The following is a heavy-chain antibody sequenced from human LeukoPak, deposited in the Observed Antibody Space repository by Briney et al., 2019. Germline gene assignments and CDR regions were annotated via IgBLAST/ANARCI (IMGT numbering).Heavy chain of an antibody. CDR2: IKEDGTEY. Sequence: GGSLRLSCAASGVVLSRNWMSWLRLAPGKGLEWVAHIKEDGTEYNYVDSGKRRFTIYRDNAHNALNLQMNSLRVEDTAVYYCAKEGRSLQTYWGQGTLVTVSS. D-gene: IGHD5-24*01. CDR1: GVVLSRNW. CDR3: AKEGRSLQTY. V-gene: IGHV3-7*03. J-gene: IGHJ4*02.